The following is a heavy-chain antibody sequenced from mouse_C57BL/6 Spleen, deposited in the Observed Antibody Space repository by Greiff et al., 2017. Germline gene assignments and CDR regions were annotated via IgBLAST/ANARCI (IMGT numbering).Heavy chain of an antibody. CDR1: GYTFTTYP. CDR2: FHPYNDDT. Sequence: QVQLQQSGAELVKPGASVKMSCKASGYTFTTYPIEWMKQNHGKSLEWIGNFHPYNDDTKYNEKFKGKATLTVEKSSSTAYLELSRLTSDDSAVYYGARRGNYYGSSYWYFDVWGTGTTVTVSS. V-gene: IGHV1-47*01. J-gene: IGHJ1*03. D-gene: IGHD1-1*01. CDR3: ARRGNYYGSSYWYFDV.